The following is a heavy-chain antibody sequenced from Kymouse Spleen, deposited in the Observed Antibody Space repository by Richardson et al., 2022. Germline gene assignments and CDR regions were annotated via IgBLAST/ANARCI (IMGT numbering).Heavy chain of an antibody. CDR3: TVDYYGSGSYDWFDP. J-gene: IGHJ5*02. V-gene: IGHV3-73*02. Sequence: EVQLVESGGGLVQPGGSLKLSCAASGFTFSGSAMHWVRQASGKGLEWVGRIRSKANSYATAYAASVKGRFTISRDDSKNTAYLQMNSLKTEDTAVYYCTVDYYGSGSYDWFDPWGQGTLVTVSS. CDR1: GFTFSGSA. D-gene: IGHD3-10*01. CDR2: IRSKANSYAT.